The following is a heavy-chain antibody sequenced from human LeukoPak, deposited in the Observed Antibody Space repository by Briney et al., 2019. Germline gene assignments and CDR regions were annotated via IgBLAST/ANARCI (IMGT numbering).Heavy chain of an antibody. D-gene: IGHD3-22*01. CDR3: ASENYYDSSGYYY. Sequence: SETLSLTCTVSGGSISSYYWSWIRQPPGKGLEWIGYIYYSGSTNYNPSLKSRVTISVDTSKNQFSLKLSSVTAADTAVYYCASENYYDSSGYYYRGQGTLVTVSS. V-gene: IGHV4-59*01. CDR2: IYYSGST. CDR1: GGSISSYY. J-gene: IGHJ4*02.